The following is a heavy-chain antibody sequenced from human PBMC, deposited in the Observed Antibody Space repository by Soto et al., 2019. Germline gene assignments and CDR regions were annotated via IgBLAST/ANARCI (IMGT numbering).Heavy chain of an antibody. Sequence: CGPLRLPNTALGFTSKKHAMTWVRQAPGKGLEWVSGLSDSGGSIYYADSVKGRFTISRDNSMNTLYLQMNTLRAEDTAVYYCAKVSSAWYAGFFDLWGQGTLVTVSS. D-gene: IGHD2-8*01. CDR3: AKVSSAWYAGFFDL. J-gene: IGHJ4*02. CDR2: LSDSGGSI. V-gene: IGHV3-23*01. CDR1: GFTSKKHA.